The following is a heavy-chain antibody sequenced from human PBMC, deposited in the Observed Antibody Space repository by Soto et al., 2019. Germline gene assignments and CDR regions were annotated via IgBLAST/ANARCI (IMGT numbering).Heavy chain of an antibody. D-gene: IGHD3-22*01. V-gene: IGHV4-59*01. Sequence: SETLSLTCTVSGASISSYYWSWIRQPPGKRLEWIGYTHYSGSTNYNPSLKSRVTISVDTSKNQFSLLLRSVTAADTAVYYCARDSHYYDSSGYVYFDLWGQGTLVTVSS. CDR1: GASISSYY. J-gene: IGHJ4*02. CDR2: THYSGST. CDR3: ARDSHYYDSSGYVYFDL.